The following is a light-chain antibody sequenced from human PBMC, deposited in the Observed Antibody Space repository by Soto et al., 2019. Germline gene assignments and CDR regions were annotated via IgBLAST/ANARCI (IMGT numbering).Light chain of an antibody. CDR2: ATD. CDR3: HQSYNTPQT. Sequence: DIQMTQSPSSLSASVGDRVTITCRASQTITNYLNWYQQQSGKAPKLLVYATDTLQNGVPSRFSGSGSGTDYTLTISSLQPEDFATYYCHQSYNTPQTFGQGTKVDLK. V-gene: IGKV1-39*01. CDR1: QTITNY. J-gene: IGKJ1*01.